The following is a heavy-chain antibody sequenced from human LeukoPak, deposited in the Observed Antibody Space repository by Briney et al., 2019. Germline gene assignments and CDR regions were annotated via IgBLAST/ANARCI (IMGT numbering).Heavy chain of an antibody. CDR1: AYTFTSYN. J-gene: IGHJ5*02. Sequence: ASVKVSCKASAYTFTSYNINWVRQATGQGLEWMGWMNPNSGNTGYAQKFQGRVTMTRNTSISTAYLELSSLTSEDTAVYYCARDGSGSYYDRGWFDPWGQGTLVTVSS. V-gene: IGHV1-8*01. CDR2: MNPNSGNT. D-gene: IGHD3-10*01. CDR3: ARDGSGSYYDRGWFDP.